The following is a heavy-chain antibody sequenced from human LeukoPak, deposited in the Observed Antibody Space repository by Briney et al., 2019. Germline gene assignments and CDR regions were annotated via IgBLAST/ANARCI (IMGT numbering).Heavy chain of an antibody. J-gene: IGHJ6*03. CDR3: ARVYSGYQGYYYYMDV. D-gene: IGHD5-12*01. V-gene: IGHV4-59*11. CDR2: IYYSGST. Sequence: SETLSLTCTVSGGSISSHYWSWIRQPPGKGLEWIGYIYYSGSTNYNPSLKSRVTISVDTSKNQFSLKLSSVTAADTAVYYCARVYSGYQGYYYYMDVWGKGTTVTVSS. CDR1: GGSISSHY.